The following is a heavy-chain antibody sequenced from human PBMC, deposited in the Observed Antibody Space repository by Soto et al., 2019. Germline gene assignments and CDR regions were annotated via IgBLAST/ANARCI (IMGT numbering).Heavy chain of an antibody. CDR1: GGTFRKYA. J-gene: IGHJ6*02. CDR2: TIPMFGTP. Sequence: QVQLVQSGAEMQQPGASVRVSCKASGGTFRKYAFSWVRQAPGQGLEWLGGTIPMFGTPNYAQKFQGRGAISAYESTATVYMELSSLRSEDTAVYFCARPLRDRNYYYGMAVWGQGTTVTVSS. CDR3: ARPLRDRNYYYGMAV. V-gene: IGHV1-69*01. D-gene: IGHD3-22*01.